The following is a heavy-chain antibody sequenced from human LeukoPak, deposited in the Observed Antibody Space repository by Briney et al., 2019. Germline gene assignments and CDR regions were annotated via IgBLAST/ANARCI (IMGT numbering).Heavy chain of an antibody. CDR1: GFTFSDYY. CDR3: ARVTGYNDAFDI. CDR2: ISSSSSYT. V-gene: IGHV3-11*05. Sequence: GGSLRLSCAASGFTFSDYYMSWIRRAPGKGLEWVSYISSSSSYTNYADSVKGRFTISRDNAKNSLYLQMNSLRAEDTAVYYCARVTGYNDAFDIWGQGTMVTVSS. J-gene: IGHJ3*02. D-gene: IGHD3-10*01.